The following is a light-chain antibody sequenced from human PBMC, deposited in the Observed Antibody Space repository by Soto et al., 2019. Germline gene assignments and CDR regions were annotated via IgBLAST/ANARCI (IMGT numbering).Light chain of an antibody. V-gene: IGLV2-23*01. CDR1: SSDVGSYNL. CDR2: EGS. Sequence: QSALTQPASVSGSPGQSITISCTGTSSDVGSYNLVSWYKQHPRKAPKLMIYEGSKRPSGVYNRFSGSKSVNTASLTISGIKAETEAEYYCCSYAGSSTVVFGGGTKLTVL. J-gene: IGLJ2*01. CDR3: CSYAGSSTVV.